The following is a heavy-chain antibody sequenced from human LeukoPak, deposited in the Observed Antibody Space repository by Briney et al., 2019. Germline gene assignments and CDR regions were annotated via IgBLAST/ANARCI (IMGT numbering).Heavy chain of an antibody. CDR2: ISGGGVST. Sequence: GGSLRLSCAASGFTFSNYAMSWVRQAPGKGLEWVSAISGGGVSTYYADSVKGRFTISRDNSKNTLNLQMNSLRAEDTAVYYCARLISSSARGYFDYWGQGALVTVSS. J-gene: IGHJ4*02. D-gene: IGHD6-6*01. CDR1: GFTFSNYA. CDR3: ARLISSSARGYFDY. V-gene: IGHV3-23*01.